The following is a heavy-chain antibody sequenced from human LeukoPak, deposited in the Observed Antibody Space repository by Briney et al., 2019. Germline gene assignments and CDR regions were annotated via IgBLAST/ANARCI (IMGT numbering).Heavy chain of an antibody. V-gene: IGHV4-59*01. Sequence: SETLSLTCTVSGGSISSYYWSWIRQPPGKGLEWIGCIYYSGSTNYNPSLKSRVTISVDTSKNQCSLKLRSVTAADTAVYYCARTTEGGYTYGYFYHYYMDVWGKGTTVTISS. CDR1: GGSISSYY. J-gene: IGHJ6*03. CDR3: ARTTEGGYTYGYFYHYYMDV. CDR2: IYYSGST. D-gene: IGHD5-18*01.